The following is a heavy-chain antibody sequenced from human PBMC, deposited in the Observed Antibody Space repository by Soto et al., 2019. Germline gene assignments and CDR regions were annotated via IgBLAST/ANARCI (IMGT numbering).Heavy chain of an antibody. J-gene: IGHJ3*01. D-gene: IGHD3-16*02. CDR2: ISDSGDRT. CDR1: GFTLSMSA. Sequence: PGGSLRLSCASSGFTLSMSAVNWVRQAPGKGLEWVSYISDSGDRTYYADSVKGRFNISRDRSKNTVSLQMDRLRAEDTAVYYCAKDRGIIVKAGDAFDVWGEGLKVTV. V-gene: IGHV3-23*01. CDR3: AKDRGIIVKAGDAFDV.